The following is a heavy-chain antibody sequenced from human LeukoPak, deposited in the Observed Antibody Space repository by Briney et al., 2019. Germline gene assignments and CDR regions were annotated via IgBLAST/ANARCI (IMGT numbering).Heavy chain of an antibody. V-gene: IGHV3-23*01. J-gene: IGHJ4*02. D-gene: IGHD3-22*01. CDR3: AKGLDSSGYSKYYFDY. Sequence: GGSLRLSCEASGFTFSSYAMSWVRQAPGKGLEWVSAISGSGASTYYADSVKGRFTISRDNSKNTLYLQMNSLRAEDTAIYYCAKGLDSSGYSKYYFDYWGQGTLVTVSS. CDR2: ISGSGAST. CDR1: GFTFSSYA.